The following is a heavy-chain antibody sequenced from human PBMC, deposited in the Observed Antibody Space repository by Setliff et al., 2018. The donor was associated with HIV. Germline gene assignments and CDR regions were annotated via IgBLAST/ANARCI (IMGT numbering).Heavy chain of an antibody. CDR2: IRGDGKNA. CDR1: GFIFSDYA. V-gene: IGHV3-23*01. D-gene: IGHD4-17*01. J-gene: IGHJ4*02. CDR3: ARVHRGGVDRQRWRSFDY. Sequence: GGSLRLSCAASGFIFSDYALHWVRQAPGKGLQWVSLIRGDGKNAYYVDSVKGRFVVSRDNSKNTVNLQMNSLRVEDTGVYYCARVHRGGVDRQRWRSFDYWGQGTLVTVSS.